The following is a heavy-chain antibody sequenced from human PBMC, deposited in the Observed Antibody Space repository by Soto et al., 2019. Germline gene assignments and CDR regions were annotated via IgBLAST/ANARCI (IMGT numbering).Heavy chain of an antibody. CDR2: IWFDGTNK. J-gene: IGHJ4*02. CDR3: ARDGVCSGGGCYFNLGY. D-gene: IGHD2-15*01. V-gene: IGHV3-33*01. Sequence: QVQLVESGGGVVQPGRSLRLSCAASGFTFSSYAMHWVRQAPGKGLEWVAVIWFDGTNKYYTDSVKGRFTISRDNSKNTLYLQMNSLRAEDTAFYHCARDGVCSGGGCYFNLGYWGQGTLVTVSS. CDR1: GFTFSSYA.